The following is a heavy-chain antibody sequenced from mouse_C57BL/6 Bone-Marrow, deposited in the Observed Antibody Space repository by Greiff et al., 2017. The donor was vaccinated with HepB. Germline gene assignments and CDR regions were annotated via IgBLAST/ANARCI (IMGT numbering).Heavy chain of an antibody. Sequence: EVQGVESGPELVKPGASVKIPCKASGYTFTDYNMDWVKQSHGKSLEWIGDINPNNGGTIYNQKFKGKATLTVDKSSSTAYMELRSLTSEDTAVYYCARRGNYDYDGDVPFAYWGQGTLVTVSA. CDR3: ARRGNYDYDGDVPFAY. V-gene: IGHV1-18*01. D-gene: IGHD2-4*01. CDR2: INPNNGGT. CDR1: GYTFTDYN. J-gene: IGHJ3*01.